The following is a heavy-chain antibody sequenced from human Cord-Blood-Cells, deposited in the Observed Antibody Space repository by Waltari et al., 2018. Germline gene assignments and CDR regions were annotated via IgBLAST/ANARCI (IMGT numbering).Heavy chain of an antibody. CDR3: ARGIAAAGTVDY. CDR1: GGSFSGYY. J-gene: IGHJ4*02. D-gene: IGHD6-13*01. Sequence: QVQLQQWGAGLLKPSETLSLTCAVYGGSFSGYYWSWIRQPPGKGLEWIGEINHSGSTNYNPSLKSRVTISVDTSKNQFSLKLSSVTAADTAVYYCARGIAAAGTVDYWGQGTLGTVSS. V-gene: IGHV4-34*01. CDR2: INHSGST.